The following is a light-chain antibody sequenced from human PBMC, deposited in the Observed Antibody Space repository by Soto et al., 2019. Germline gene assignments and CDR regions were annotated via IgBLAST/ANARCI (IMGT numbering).Light chain of an antibody. CDR3: CSYAGSYTLGV. CDR2: DVS. Sequence: QSALTQPRSVSGSPGQSVTISCTGTSSDVGGYNYVSWYQQHPGKAPKLMIYDVSKRPSGVPDRFSGSKSGNTASLTISGLQAEDEAYYYCCSYAGSYTLGVFGGGTQLTVL. J-gene: IGLJ3*02. V-gene: IGLV2-11*01. CDR1: SSDVGGYNY.